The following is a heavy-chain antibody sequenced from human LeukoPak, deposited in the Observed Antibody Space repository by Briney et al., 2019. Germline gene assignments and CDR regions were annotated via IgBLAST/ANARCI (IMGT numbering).Heavy chain of an antibody. J-gene: IGHJ5*02. Sequence: GGSLRLSCAVSGFSFDDYAMHWVRQAPGKGLEWVSGISWNSGSIGYAESVKGRFTISRDNAKNSLYLQMNSLRVEDMAVYYCARDLVVRGRWSWFDPRGQGTLVTVSS. CDR3: ARDLVVRGRWSWFDP. V-gene: IGHV3-9*03. CDR2: ISWNSGSI. D-gene: IGHD3-10*01. CDR1: GFSFDDYA.